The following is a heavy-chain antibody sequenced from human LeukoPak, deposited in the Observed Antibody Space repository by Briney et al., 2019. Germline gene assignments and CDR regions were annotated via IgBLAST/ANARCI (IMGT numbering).Heavy chain of an antibody. CDR1: GFTFSSYG. J-gene: IGHJ3*02. CDR2: ISGSGGST. Sequence: GGSLRLSCAASGFTFSSYGMSWVRQAPGKGLEWVSAISGSGGSTYYADSVKGRFTISRDNSKNTLYLQMNSLRAEDTAVYYRAKDMYYDSSGYPGDAFDIWGQGTMVTVSS. D-gene: IGHD3-22*01. V-gene: IGHV3-23*01. CDR3: AKDMYYDSSGYPGDAFDI.